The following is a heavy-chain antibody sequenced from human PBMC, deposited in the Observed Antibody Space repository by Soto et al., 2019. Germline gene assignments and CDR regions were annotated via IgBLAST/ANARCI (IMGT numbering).Heavy chain of an antibody. CDR2: IYYSGST. J-gene: IGHJ5*02. V-gene: IGHV4-31*03. Sequence: SETLSLTCTFSGCSISSGGYYWSWIRQHPGKGLEWIGYIYYSGSTYYNPSLKSRVTISVDTSKNQFSLKLSSVTAADTAVYYCARVGITFGGANWLDPWGQGTLVTVSS. CDR1: GCSISSGGYY. CDR3: ARVGITFGGANWLDP. D-gene: IGHD3-16*01.